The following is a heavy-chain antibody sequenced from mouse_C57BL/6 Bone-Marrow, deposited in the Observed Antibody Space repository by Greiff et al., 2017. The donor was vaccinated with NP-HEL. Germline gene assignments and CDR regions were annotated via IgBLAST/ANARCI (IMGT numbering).Heavy chain of an antibody. V-gene: IGHV1-19*01. CDR2: INPYNGGT. J-gene: IGHJ1*03. CDR3: ANLIYYSDDDRYYDV. D-gene: IGHD2-12*01. CDR1: GYTFTDYY. Sequence: VQLQQSGPVLVKPGASVKMSCKASGYTFTDYYMNWVKQSHGKSLEWIGGINPYNGGTSYNQKFKGKATLTVDKSSSTAYMELNSLTSEDSAVYYCANLIYYSDDDRYYDVWGTGTTVTVSS.